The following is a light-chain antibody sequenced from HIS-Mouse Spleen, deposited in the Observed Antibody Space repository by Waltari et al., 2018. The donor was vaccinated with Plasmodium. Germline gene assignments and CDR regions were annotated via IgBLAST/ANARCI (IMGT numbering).Light chain of an antibody. Sequence: EIVMTLSPATLSVSAGEGAPLSCRASQSVSSNFAWYQQKPGQAPRLLIYGASTRATGIPARFSGSGSGTEFTLTISSLQSEDFAVYYCQQYNNWSFTFGPGTKVDIK. CDR2: GAS. V-gene: IGKV3-15*01. CDR1: QSVSSN. J-gene: IGKJ3*01. CDR3: QQYNNWSFT.